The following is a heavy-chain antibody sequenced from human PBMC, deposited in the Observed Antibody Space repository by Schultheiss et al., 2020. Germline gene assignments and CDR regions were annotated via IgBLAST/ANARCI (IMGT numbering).Heavy chain of an antibody. J-gene: IGHJ4*02. CDR3: ARLGIAAAADY. Sequence: SETLSLTCTVSGGSISSSSYYWGWIRQPPGKGLEWIGSIYYSGSTYYNPSLKSRVTISVDTSKNQFSLKLSSVTAADTAVYYCARLGIAAAADYWGQGTLVTVSS. CDR1: GGSISSSSYY. V-gene: IGHV4-39*01. CDR2: IYYSGST. D-gene: IGHD6-13*01.